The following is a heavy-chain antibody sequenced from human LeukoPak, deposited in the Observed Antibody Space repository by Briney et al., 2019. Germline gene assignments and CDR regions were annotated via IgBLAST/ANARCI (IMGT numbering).Heavy chain of an antibody. Sequence: SVKVSCKASGGSFTFTSHAISWVRQAPGQGLEWMGAIIPIYGSATYAQKFQGRVTITSDESTRTVYMELSSLRPEDSAVHYCAGFFYDNSGDAFDIWGQGTMVTVSS. J-gene: IGHJ3*02. D-gene: IGHD3-22*01. CDR3: AGFFYDNSGDAFDI. CDR1: GGSFTFTSHA. V-gene: IGHV1-69*13. CDR2: IIPIYGSA.